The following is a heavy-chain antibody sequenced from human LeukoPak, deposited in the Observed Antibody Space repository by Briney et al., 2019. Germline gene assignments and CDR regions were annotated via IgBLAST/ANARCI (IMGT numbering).Heavy chain of an antibody. CDR2: TSGTSGRT. D-gene: IGHD2-15*01. CDR3: ANWGCSGGSSSLFDY. V-gene: IGHV3-23*01. CDR1: GFTFSSYA. Sequence: GGSLRLSCAASGFTFSSYAMSWVRQAPGKGLEWVSATSGTSGRTYYADSVKGRFTISRDNSKNTLYLQMNSLRAEDTAVYYCANWGCSGGSSSLFDYWPREPGSPSP. J-gene: IGHJ4*02.